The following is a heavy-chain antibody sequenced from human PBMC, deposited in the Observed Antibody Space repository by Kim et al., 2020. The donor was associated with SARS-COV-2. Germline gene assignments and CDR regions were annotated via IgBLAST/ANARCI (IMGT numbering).Heavy chain of an antibody. D-gene: IGHD5-12*01. J-gene: IGHJ4*02. CDR1: GYSISSGYY. Sequence: SETLSLTCTVSGYSISSGYYWGWIRQPPGKGLEWIGSIYHSGSTYYNPSLKSRVTISVDTSKNQFSLKLSSVTAADTAVYYCASLVATGLGDYWGQGTL. V-gene: IGHV4-38-2*02. CDR2: IYHSGST. CDR3: ASLVATGLGDY.